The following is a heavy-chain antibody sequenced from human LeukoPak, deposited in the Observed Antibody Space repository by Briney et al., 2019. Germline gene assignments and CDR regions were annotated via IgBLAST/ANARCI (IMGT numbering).Heavy chain of an antibody. CDR1: GGSISSSSYY. CDR3: ARRRGTMVRGVDY. V-gene: IGHV4-39*07. D-gene: IGHD3-10*01. J-gene: IGHJ4*02. Sequence: PSETLSLTCTVSGGSISSSSYYWGWIRQPPGKGLEWIGSIYYSGSTYYNPSLKSRVTISVDTSKNQFSLKLSSVTAADTAVYYCARRRGTMVRGVDYWGQGTLVTVSS. CDR2: IYYSGST.